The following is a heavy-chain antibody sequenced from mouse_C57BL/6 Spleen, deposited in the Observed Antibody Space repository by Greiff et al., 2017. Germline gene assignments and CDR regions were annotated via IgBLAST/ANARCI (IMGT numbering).Heavy chain of an antibody. V-gene: IGHV3-6*01. CDR2: ISYDGSN. D-gene: IGHD4-1*01. CDR1: GYSITSGYY. J-gene: IGHJ4*01. Sequence: EVQLVESGPGLVKPSQSLSLTCSVTGYSITSGYYWNWIRQFPGNKLEWMGYISYDGSNNYNPSLKNRISITRDTSKNQFFLKLNSVTTEDTATYYCAREGGNWDGAMDYWGQGTSVTVSS. CDR3: AREGGNWDGAMDY.